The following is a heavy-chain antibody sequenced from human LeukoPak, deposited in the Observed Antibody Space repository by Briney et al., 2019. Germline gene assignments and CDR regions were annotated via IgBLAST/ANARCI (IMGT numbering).Heavy chain of an antibody. CDR1: GFTVSAYS. CDR3: ARVVGASHHTVDY. V-gene: IGHV3-53*01. J-gene: IGHJ4*02. CDR2: IYSGDRT. Sequence: PGGSLRLSCAAPGFTVSAYSMGWVRQAPGKGLEWLSLIYSGDRTYHADSVKGRFTVSRDDSENTLSLQMNSLRVEDTALYFCARVVGASHHTVDYWGQGALVTVSS. D-gene: IGHD1-26*01.